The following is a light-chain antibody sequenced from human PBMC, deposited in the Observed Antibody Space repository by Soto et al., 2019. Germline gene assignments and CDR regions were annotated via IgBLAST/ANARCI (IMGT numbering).Light chain of an antibody. CDR1: QSISSW. Sequence: DIQMTQSPSTLSASVGDRVTITCRASQSISSWLAWYQQKPGKAPKLLIYDSSSLESGVPSRFSCSGSGTEFTLTISSLQPDAFATYYCQQYNSYWCTFGQGTKLEIK. CDR2: DSS. CDR3: QQYNSYWCT. J-gene: IGKJ2*02. V-gene: IGKV1-5*01.